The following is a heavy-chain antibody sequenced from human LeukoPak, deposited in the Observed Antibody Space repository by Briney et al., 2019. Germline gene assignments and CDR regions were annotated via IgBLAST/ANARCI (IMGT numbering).Heavy chain of an antibody. D-gene: IGHD3-10*01. CDR3: ARLRRSGSYNRYNWFDS. J-gene: IGHJ5*01. CDR2: INHRGST. Sequence: SETLSLTCAVYGGSFSGYYWSWIRQPPGKGLKWIGEINHRGSTNFNPSLKSRATLSVDTSKNQFSLKLSSVTAADSAVYYCARLRRSGSYNRYNWFDSWGQGTLVTVSS. CDR1: GGSFSGYY. V-gene: IGHV4-34*01.